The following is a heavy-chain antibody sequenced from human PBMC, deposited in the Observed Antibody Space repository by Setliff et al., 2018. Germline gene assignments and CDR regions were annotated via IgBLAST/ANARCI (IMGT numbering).Heavy chain of an antibody. V-gene: IGHV4-59*08. Sequence: SETLSLTCSVSGGSIDSHYWSWIRQPPGKGLEWIGSIYYSGNTNYNPSLKSRVTISVDTSKNQFSLKLSSVTAADTAVYYCATRTYGSGSYYPTAIDYWGQGTLVTVSS. J-gene: IGHJ4*02. CDR1: GGSIDSHY. D-gene: IGHD3-10*01. CDR2: IYYSGNT. CDR3: ATRTYGSGSYYPTAIDY.